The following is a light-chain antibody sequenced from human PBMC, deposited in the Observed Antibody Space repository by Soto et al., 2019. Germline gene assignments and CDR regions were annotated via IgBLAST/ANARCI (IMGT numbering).Light chain of an antibody. CDR1: QSVSSN. V-gene: IGKV3-15*01. CDR2: GAS. J-gene: IGKJ4*01. Sequence: EIVMTQSPATLSVSAGERATLSCRASQSVSSNLAWYQQKPGQAPRLLIYGASTRATGIPARFSGSGSGTEFTLTISSLQSEDFAFYYCQQHNNWHTFGGGTKVEIK. CDR3: QQHNNWHT.